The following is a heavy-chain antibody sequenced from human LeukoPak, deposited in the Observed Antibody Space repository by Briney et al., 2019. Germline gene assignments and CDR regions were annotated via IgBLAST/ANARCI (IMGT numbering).Heavy chain of an antibody. V-gene: IGHV3-21*04. CDR2: ISSSSSYI. J-gene: IGHJ4*02. CDR1: GFTFSSYN. Sequence: GGSLRLSCAASGFTFSSYNMNWVRQAPGKGLEWVSSISSSSSYIYYADSVKGRFTISRDNAKNSLYLQMNSLRAEDTAVYYCARGHHSGYDWVHDYWGQGTLVTVSS. CDR3: ARGHHSGYDWVHDY. D-gene: IGHD5-12*01.